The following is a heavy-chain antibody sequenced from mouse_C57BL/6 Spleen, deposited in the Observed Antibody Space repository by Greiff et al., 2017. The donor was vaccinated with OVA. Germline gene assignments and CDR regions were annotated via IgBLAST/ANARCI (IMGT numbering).Heavy chain of an antibody. J-gene: IGHJ4*01. V-gene: IGHV2-6-1*01. D-gene: IGHD1-1*01. CDR3: ARHGGSSYYAMDY. Sequence: VKLEESGPGLVAPSQSLSITCTVSGFSLTSYGVHWVRQPPGKGLEWLVVIWSDGSTTYNSALKSRLSISKDNSKSQVFLKMNSLQTDDTAMYYCARHGGSSYYAMDYWGQGTSVTVSS. CDR2: IWSDGST. CDR1: GFSLTSYG.